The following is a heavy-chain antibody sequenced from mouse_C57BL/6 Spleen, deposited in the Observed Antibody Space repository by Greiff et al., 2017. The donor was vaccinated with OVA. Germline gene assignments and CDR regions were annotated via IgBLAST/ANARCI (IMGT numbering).Heavy chain of an antibody. CDR3: VRPYYYYGSSYEYFDV. CDR1: GFSFNTYA. Sequence: EVQGVESGGGLVQPKGSLKLSCAASGFSFNTYAMNWVRQAPGKGLEWVARIRSKSNNYATYYADSVKDSFTISRDDSESMLYLQMNNLKTEDTAMYYCVRPYYYYGSSYEYFDVWGTGTTVTVSS. D-gene: IGHD1-1*01. CDR2: IRSKSNNYAT. V-gene: IGHV10-1*01. J-gene: IGHJ1*03.